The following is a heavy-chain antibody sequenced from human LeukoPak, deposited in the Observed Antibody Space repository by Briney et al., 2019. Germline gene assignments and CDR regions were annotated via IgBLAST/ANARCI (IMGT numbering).Heavy chain of an antibody. CDR2: INPNSGGT. D-gene: IGHD2-2*01. Sequence: ASVKVSCKATGYTFTGYYMHWGRQAPGQGLEWMGWINPNSGGTNYAQKFQGRVTMTRDTSISTAYMELSRLRSDDTAVYYCARTFVVPATPFDPWGQGTLVTVSS. CDR3: ARTFVVPATPFDP. CDR1: GYTFTGYY. J-gene: IGHJ5*02. V-gene: IGHV1-2*02.